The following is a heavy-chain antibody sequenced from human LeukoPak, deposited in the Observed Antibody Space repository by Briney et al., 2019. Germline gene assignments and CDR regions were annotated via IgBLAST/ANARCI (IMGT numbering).Heavy chain of an antibody. V-gene: IGHV1-24*01. CDR1: GYTLTELS. J-gene: IGHJ4*02. CDR2: FDPEDGET. CDR3: ARDQTQIWFGEGLWYFDY. Sequence: ASVKVSCKVSGYTLTELSMHWARQAPGKGLEWMGGFDPEDGETIYAQKFQGRVTMTEDTSTDTAYMELSSLRSEDTAVYYCARDQTQIWFGEGLWYFDYWGQGTLVTVSS. D-gene: IGHD3-10*01.